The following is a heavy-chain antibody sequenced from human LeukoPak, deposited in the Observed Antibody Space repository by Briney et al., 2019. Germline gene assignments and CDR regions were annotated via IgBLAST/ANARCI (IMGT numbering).Heavy chain of an antibody. CDR3: AKGYCTTTSCFWSMDV. J-gene: IGHJ6*02. V-gene: IGHV3-23*01. Sequence: GGSLRLSCAASGFTFSSYALRWVRQAPGKGLEWVSSISAGGANTHYAGSVKGRFTISRDNSKNTLYLQMNSLRVEDTAIYYCAKGYCTTTSCFWSMDVWGQGTTVTVSS. D-gene: IGHD2-2*01. CDR2: ISAGGANT. CDR1: GFTFSSYA.